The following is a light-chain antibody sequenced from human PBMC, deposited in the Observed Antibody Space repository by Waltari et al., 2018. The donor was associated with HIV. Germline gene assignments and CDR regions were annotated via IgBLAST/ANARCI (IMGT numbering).Light chain of an antibody. CDR2: EST. J-gene: IGLJ2*01. CDR3: QSFYSVVTSSV. V-gene: IGLV1-40*01. Sequence: GTAPKLHVYESTNQPSGVPDRLSASTSGTSASLVITGLQAEDDADYYCQSFYSVVTSSVFGGGTKLTVL.